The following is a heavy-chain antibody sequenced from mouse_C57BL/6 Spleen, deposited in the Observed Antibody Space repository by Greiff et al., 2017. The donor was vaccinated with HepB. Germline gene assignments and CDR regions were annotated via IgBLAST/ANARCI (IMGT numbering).Heavy chain of an antibody. CDR1: GYTFTSSW. J-gene: IGHJ4*01. CDR2: IYPGDGDT. CDR3: ARWVYYDYDGAMDY. V-gene: IGHV1-82*01. D-gene: IGHD2-4*01. Sequence: VQLQQPGAELVKPGASVKLSCKASGYTFTSSWMNWVKQRPGKGLEWIGRIYPGDGDTNYNGKFKGKATLTADKSSSTAYMQLSSLTSEDSAVYFCARWVYYDYDGAMDYWGQGTSVTVSS.